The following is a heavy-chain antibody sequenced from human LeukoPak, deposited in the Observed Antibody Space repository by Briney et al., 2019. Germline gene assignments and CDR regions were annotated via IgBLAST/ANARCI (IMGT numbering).Heavy chain of an antibody. CDR2: MNPNSGNT. J-gene: IGHJ3*02. CDR3: ARGSYIDDAFDT. Sequence: ASVKVSCKASGYTFTSYDINWVRQATGQGLEWMGWMNPNSGNTGYAQKFQGRVTMTRNTSISTAYMELSSLRSEDTAVYYCARGSYIDDAFDTWGQGTMVTVSS. D-gene: IGHD1-1*01. CDR1: GYTFTSYD. V-gene: IGHV1-8*01.